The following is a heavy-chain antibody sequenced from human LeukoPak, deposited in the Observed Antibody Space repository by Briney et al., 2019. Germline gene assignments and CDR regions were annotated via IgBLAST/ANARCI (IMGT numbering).Heavy chain of an antibody. D-gene: IGHD3-10*01. CDR3: ARARYGSGSYSPFDP. J-gene: IGHJ5*02. V-gene: IGHV4-59*08. CDR1: GGSISSYY. Sequence: PSETLSLTCTVSGGSISSYYWSWIRQPPGKGLEWIGYIYYSGSTNYNPSLKSRVTISVDTSKNQFSLKLSSVTAADTAVYYCARARYGSGSYSPFDPWGQGTLVTVSS. CDR2: IYYSGST.